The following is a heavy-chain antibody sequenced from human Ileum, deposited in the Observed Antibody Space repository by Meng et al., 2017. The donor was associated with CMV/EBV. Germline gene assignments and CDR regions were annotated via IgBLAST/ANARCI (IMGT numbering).Heavy chain of an antibody. Sequence: QVQLVQSGAEVKKPGASVKVASRTSGYTFTAYYLHGVRLAPGQGLEWMGWINPNSGDSRYAETFQGSVTMTRDTSISTVYMELSGLTSDDTAVYYCTRGDDNWPIYFFDSWGQGTLVTVSS. CDR3: TRGDDNWPIYFFDS. CDR1: GYTFTAYY. CDR2: INPNSGDS. J-gene: IGHJ4*02. V-gene: IGHV1-2*04. D-gene: IGHD1-1*01.